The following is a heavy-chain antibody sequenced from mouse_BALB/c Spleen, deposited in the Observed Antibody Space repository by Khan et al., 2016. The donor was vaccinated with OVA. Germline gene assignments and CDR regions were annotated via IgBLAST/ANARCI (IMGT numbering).Heavy chain of an antibody. CDR1: AYSITSDYA. CDR2: ISYSGST. CDR3: VCTRVYYRYSVFDY. J-gene: IGHJ2*01. D-gene: IGHD2-14*01. V-gene: IGHV3-2*02. Sequence: EVQLQESGPGLVKPSQSLSLTCTVTAYSITSDYAWTWIRQFPGNKLEWMGYISYSGSTSYNPSLKSRISITRDTSKNQFFLQLISVTTEDTATYVCVCTRVYYRYSVFDYWGQGTTLTVSS.